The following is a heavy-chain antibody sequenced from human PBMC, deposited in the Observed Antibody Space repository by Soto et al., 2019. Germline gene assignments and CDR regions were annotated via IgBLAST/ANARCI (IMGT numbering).Heavy chain of an antibody. D-gene: IGHD3-10*01. V-gene: IGHV1-18*01. J-gene: IGHJ4*02. CDR1: GYTFSSYG. CDR2: ISGYNGNA. CDR3: AREGWLGELLY. Sequence: VQLVQSGNVVQKPGSSVKVSCKTSGYTFSSYGIIWVRQAPGQGLEWMGWISGYNGNADYAQRFRGRVNLHTDTSTTTVFMELRDLRSDDTALYFCAREGWLGELLYWGQGSLVTVS.